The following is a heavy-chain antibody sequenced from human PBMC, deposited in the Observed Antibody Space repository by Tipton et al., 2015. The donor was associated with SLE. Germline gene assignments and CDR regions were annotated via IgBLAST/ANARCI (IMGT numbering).Heavy chain of an antibody. CDR3: ARGYIPDY. CDR1: GYSIRSGYY. Sequence: TLSLTCAVSGYSIRSGYYWVWIRQPPGKGLEWLGSIYHSGNTYSNPSLKRRVTMSVDTSKNQFSLRVSSVTAADTAVYYCARGYIPDYWGQGTLVTVSS. J-gene: IGHJ4*02. V-gene: IGHV4-38-2*01. CDR2: IYHSGNT. D-gene: IGHD5-24*01.